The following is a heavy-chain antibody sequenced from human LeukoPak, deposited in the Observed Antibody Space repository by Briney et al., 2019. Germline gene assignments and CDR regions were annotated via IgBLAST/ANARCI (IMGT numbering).Heavy chain of an antibody. CDR2: VYHRGNT. J-gene: IGHJ4*02. V-gene: IGHV4-30-2*01. D-gene: IGHD3-10*01. CDR3: ARVPRGAGALDY. Sequence: PSQTLSLTCTVSGGSISSGGYYWSWIRQTPGKGLEWIGEVYHRGNTNYNPSLKSRATVSVDKSKNQFSLKLNSVTAADTAVYYCARVPRGAGALDYWGQGTLVTVSS. CDR1: GGSISSGGYY.